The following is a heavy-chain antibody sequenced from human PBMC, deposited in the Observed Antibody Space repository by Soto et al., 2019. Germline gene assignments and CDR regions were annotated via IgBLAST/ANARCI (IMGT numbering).Heavy chain of an antibody. CDR1: GGTFSSYA. V-gene: IGHV1-69*12. CDR2: IIPIFGTA. CDR3: ARVRRRAAAGTGYFDY. J-gene: IGHJ4*02. D-gene: IGHD6-13*01. Sequence: QVQLVQSGAEVKKPGSSVKVSCKASGGTFSSYAISWVRQAPGQGLEWMGGIIPIFGTANYAQKFQGRVTITADESTSTAYMEMSSLRSEDTAVYYCARVRRRAAAGTGYFDYWGQGTLVTVSS.